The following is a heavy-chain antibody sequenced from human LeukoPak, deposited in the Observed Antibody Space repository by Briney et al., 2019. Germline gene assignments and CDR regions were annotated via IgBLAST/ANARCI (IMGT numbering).Heavy chain of an antibody. V-gene: IGHV1-2*02. CDR1: GYTFTGYY. CDR2: INPNSGGT. Sequence: ASVKVSCKASGYTFTGYYMHWVRQAPGQGLEWVGWINPNSGGTNYAQKFQGRVTMTRDTSISTAYMELSRLRSDDTAVYYCVRGPDPPRSSGWYYFDYWGQGTLVTVSS. J-gene: IGHJ4*02. D-gene: IGHD6-19*01. CDR3: VRGPDPPRSSGWYYFDY.